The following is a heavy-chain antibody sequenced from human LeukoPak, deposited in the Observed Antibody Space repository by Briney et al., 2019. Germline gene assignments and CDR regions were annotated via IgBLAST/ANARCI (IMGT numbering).Heavy chain of an antibody. CDR3: AKDLRVVVPAAIGAPFDY. CDR1: GFTFSSYG. J-gene: IGHJ4*02. D-gene: IGHD2-2*02. V-gene: IGHV3-30*02. Sequence: GGSLRLSCAASGFTFSSYGMHWVRQAPGKGLEWVAFIRYDGSNKYYADSVKGRFTISRDNSKDTLYLQMNSLRAEDTAVYYCAKDLRVVVPAAIGAPFDYWGQGTLVTVSS. CDR2: IRYDGSNK.